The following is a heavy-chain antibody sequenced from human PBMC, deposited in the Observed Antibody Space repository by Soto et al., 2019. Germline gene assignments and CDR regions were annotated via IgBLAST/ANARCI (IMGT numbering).Heavy chain of an antibody. CDR3: ATVGPSDSSGWSFDY. Sequence: EVQLVESGGGLVKPGGSLRLSCAASGLTFSDAWMSWVRQTPGKGLEWVGRIKRTTDGATTDYAAPVKGRFTISRDDSKNTLYLQMSSLQTEDTAVYYCATVGPSDSSGWSFDYWGQGTLVTVSS. D-gene: IGHD6-19*01. CDR2: IKRTTDGATT. J-gene: IGHJ4*02. V-gene: IGHV3-15*01. CDR1: GLTFSDAW.